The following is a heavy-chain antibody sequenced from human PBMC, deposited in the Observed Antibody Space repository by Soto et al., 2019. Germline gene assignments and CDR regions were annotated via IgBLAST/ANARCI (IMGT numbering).Heavy chain of an antibody. V-gene: IGHV5-10-1*01. Sequence: GESLKISCQASESTFTNYWINWVRQVPGKGLAWMGRVDPDDSQTNYSPSVRGHVTISVDKSVHTVYLQWDSLKASDTAIYYCAKRMTLVQWGQGTLVTVSS. CDR2: VDPDDSQT. CDR1: ESTFTNYW. CDR3: AKRMTLVQ. J-gene: IGHJ1*01. D-gene: IGHD2-15*01.